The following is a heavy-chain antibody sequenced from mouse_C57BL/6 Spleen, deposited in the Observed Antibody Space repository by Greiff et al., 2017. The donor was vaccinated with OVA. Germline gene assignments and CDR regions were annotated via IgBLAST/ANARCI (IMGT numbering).Heavy chain of an antibody. J-gene: IGHJ1*03. CDR3: VRDRADYDYDFWYFDV. V-gene: IGHV10-3*01. Sequence: EVQRVESGGGLVQPKGSLKLSCAASGFTFNTYAMHWVRQAPGKGLEWVARIRSKSSNYATYYAESVKDRFTISRDDSQSMLYLQMNNLKTEDTAMYYCVRDRADYDYDFWYFDVWGTGTTVTVSS. CDR1: GFTFNTYA. CDR2: IRSKSSNYAT. D-gene: IGHD2-4*01.